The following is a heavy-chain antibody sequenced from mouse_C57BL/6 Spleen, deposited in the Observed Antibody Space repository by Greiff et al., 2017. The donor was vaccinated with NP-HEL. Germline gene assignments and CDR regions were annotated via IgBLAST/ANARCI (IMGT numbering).Heavy chain of an antibody. J-gene: IGHJ4*01. V-gene: IGHV5-17*01. CDR1: GFTFSSYA. CDR2: ISSGSSTI. D-gene: IGHD1-1*01. CDR3: ARNYGSSYVEAMDY. Sequence: EVQLVESGGGLVKPGGSLKLSCAASGFTFSSYAMSWVRQTPEKRLEWVAYISSGSSTIYYADTVKGRFTISRDNAKNTLFLQMTSLRSEDTAMYYCARNYGSSYVEAMDYWGQGTSVTVSS.